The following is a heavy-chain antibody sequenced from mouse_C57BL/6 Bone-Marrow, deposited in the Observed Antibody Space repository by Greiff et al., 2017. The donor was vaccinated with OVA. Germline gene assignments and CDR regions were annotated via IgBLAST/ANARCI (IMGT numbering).Heavy chain of an antibody. V-gene: IGHV1-5*01. CDR1: GYTFTSYW. CDR3: TRWGTTVVAPFDY. CDR2: IYPGNSDT. Sequence: EVQLQQSGTVLPRPGASVKMSCKTSGYTFTSYWMHWVKQRPGQGLEWIGAIYPGNSDTSYNQKFKGKAKLTAVTSASTAYMELSSLTNEDSAVYYCTRWGTTVVAPFDYWGQGTTLTVAS. J-gene: IGHJ2*01. D-gene: IGHD1-1*01.